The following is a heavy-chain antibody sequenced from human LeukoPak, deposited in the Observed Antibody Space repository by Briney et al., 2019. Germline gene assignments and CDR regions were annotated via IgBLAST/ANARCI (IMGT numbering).Heavy chain of an antibody. CDR2: ISYDGSNK. CDR3: ARDHGGYLDY. Sequence: GRSLRLSCAASGFTLSSYAMHWVRQAPGKGLEWVALISYDGSNKYYADSVKGRFTISRDNSKNTLYLQMNSLRAEDTAVYYYARDHGGYLDYWGQGTLVTVSS. V-gene: IGHV3-30*04. CDR1: GFTLSSYA. D-gene: IGHD3-10*01. J-gene: IGHJ4*02.